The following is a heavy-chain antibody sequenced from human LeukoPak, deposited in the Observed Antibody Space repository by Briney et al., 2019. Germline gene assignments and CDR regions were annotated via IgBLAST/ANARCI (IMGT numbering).Heavy chain of an antibody. Sequence: ASVKVSCKASGHTFTGYYMHWVRQAPGQGLEWMGWINPNSGGTNYAQKFQGRVTMTRDTSISTAYMELSRLRSDDTAVYYCATEPPYSSTNNVGAFDIWGQGTMVTVSS. CDR3: ATEPPYSSTNNVGAFDI. D-gene: IGHD6-13*01. CDR1: GHTFTGYY. J-gene: IGHJ3*02. CDR2: INPNSGGT. V-gene: IGHV1-2*02.